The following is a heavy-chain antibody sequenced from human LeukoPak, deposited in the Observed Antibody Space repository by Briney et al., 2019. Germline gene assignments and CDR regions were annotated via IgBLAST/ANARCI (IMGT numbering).Heavy chain of an antibody. Sequence: GASVKVSCKASGYTFTSYGISWVRQAPGQGLEWMGWISAYNGNTNYAQKLQGRVTMTRDTSTSTVYMELSSLRSEDTAVYYCARGRQSNKWFLRSHYYMDVWGKGTTVTISS. D-gene: IGHD3-22*01. V-gene: IGHV1-18*01. CDR2: ISAYNGNT. J-gene: IGHJ6*03. CDR1: GYTFTSYG. CDR3: ARGRQSNKWFLRSHYYMDV.